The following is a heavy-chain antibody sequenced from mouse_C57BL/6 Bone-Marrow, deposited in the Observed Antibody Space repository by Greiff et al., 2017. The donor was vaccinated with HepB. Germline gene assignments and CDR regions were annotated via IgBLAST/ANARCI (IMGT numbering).Heavy chain of an antibody. V-gene: IGHV1-81*01. Sequence: QVQLKESGAELARPGASVKLSCKASGYTFTSYGISWVKQRTGQGLEWIGEIYPRSGNTYYNEKFKGKATLTADKSSSTAYMELRSLTSEDSAVYFCARHDGYYPFAYWGQGTLVTVSA. J-gene: IGHJ3*01. CDR3: ARHDGYYPFAY. D-gene: IGHD2-3*01. CDR1: GYTFTSYG. CDR2: IYPRSGNT.